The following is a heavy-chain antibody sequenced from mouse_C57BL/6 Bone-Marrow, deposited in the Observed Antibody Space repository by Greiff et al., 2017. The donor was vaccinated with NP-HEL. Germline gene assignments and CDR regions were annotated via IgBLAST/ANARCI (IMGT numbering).Heavy chain of an antibody. CDR3: ARERGLYYFDY. CDR1: GFTFSSYA. J-gene: IGHJ2*01. CDR2: ISDGGSYT. V-gene: IGHV5-4*01. D-gene: IGHD3-3*01. Sequence: DVHLVESGGGLVKPGGSLKLSCAASGFTFSSYAMSWVRQTPEKRLEWVATISDGGSYTYYPDNVKGRFTISRDNAKNNLYLQMSHLKSEDTAMYYCARERGLYYFDYWGQGTTLTVSS.